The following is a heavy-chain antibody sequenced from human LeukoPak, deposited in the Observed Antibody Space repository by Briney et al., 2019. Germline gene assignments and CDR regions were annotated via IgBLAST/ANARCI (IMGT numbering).Heavy chain of an antibody. J-gene: IGHJ4*02. CDR2: INPADSDT. CDR1: GYSFTSYW. D-gene: IGHD5-24*01. CDR3: ARGEGGYKYAF. V-gene: IGHV5-51*01. Sequence: GESLKISCKASGYSFTSYWIAWVRQMPGKGLEWMGIINPADSDTRYSLSIQGQVTISADRSISAAYLQWSSLKASDTAMYYCARGEGGYKYAFWGQGTLVSVSS.